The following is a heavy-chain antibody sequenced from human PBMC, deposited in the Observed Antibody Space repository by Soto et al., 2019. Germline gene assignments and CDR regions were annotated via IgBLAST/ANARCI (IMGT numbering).Heavy chain of an antibody. CDR1: GGSISSYY. CDR3: ARANSYCYGLSVDAYYI. CDR2: IYYSGST. V-gene: IGHV4-59*01. Sequence: QVQLQESGPGLVKPSETLSLTCTFSGGSISSYYWGWIRQPPGKGLDGIGYIYYSGSTNYNPSLKSRVTISVDTSKNQFSLKRSSVTAADKSVYYCARANSYCYGLSVDAYYIWGQGTMVTVSA. D-gene: IGHD5-18*01. J-gene: IGHJ3*02.